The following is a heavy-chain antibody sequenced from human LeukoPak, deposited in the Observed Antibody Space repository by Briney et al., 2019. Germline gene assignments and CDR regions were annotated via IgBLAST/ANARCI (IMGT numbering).Heavy chain of an antibody. D-gene: IGHD7-27*01. J-gene: IGHJ4*02. Sequence: SETLSLTCTVSGGSISSSSYYWGWIRQTPGKGLEWIGSIYYSGSTFYSPSLKSRVTISVDTSKNQFSLKLSSVTAADTAVYYCARDKRTGDSYFDSWGQGTLVTVSS. CDR3: ARDKRTGDSYFDS. CDR2: IYYSGST. CDR1: GGSISSSSYY. V-gene: IGHV4-39*02.